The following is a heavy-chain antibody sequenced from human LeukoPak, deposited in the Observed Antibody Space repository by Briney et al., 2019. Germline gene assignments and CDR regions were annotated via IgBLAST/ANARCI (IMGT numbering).Heavy chain of an antibody. V-gene: IGHV5-10-1*01. CDR3: ARGRGWADY. CDR2: IDPSDSYS. J-gene: IGHJ4*02. Sequence: GESLQISCQGSGYSFTNNWTTWVRQMPGKGLEWMGRIDPSDSYSNYSPSFQGHVTISIDKSISTAYLQWSSLRASDTAMYYCARGRGWADYWGQGTLVTVSS. D-gene: IGHD6-19*01. CDR1: GYSFTNNW.